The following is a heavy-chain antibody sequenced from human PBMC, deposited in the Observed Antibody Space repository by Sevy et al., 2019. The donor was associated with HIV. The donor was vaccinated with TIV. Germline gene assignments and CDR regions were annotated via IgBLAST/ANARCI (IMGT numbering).Heavy chain of an antibody. Sequence: SETLSLTCTVSGGSITSLYWNWIRQPPGKGLEWLANIYYNGHINYNPALKSRVTLSIDTSKNQFSLRLSSVTAADTEMYYCAGENAWGRGYSWGQGTLVTVSS. CDR1: GGSITSLY. CDR2: IYYNGHI. J-gene: IGHJ4*02. CDR3: AGENAWGRGYS. V-gene: IGHV4-59*08. D-gene: IGHD1-26*01.